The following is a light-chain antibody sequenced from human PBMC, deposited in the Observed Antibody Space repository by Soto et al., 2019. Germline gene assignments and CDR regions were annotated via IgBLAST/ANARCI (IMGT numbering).Light chain of an antibody. CDR3: QPYNSDSRT. CDR2: QAS. V-gene: IGKV1-5*03. CDR1: QSISTY. Sequence: DSQMTQSPSTLSASVGDRVTITCLASQSISTYLAWYRHKPGEAPKLLIYQASTLERGVPSRFSGSGSGTDFTLTISSLQHDDFATYYCQPYNSDSRTFGQGTNVDIK. J-gene: IGKJ1*01.